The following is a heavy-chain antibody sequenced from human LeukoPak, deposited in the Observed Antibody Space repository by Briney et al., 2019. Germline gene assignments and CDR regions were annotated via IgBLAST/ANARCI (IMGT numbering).Heavy chain of an antibody. D-gene: IGHD3-22*01. Sequence: QPGGSLRLSCAASGFTFSSYAMSWVRQAPGKGLEWVSAISGSGGSTYYADSVKGRFTISRDNSKNTLYLQMNSLRAEDTAVYYCARGEGHSSGFFDYWGQGTLVTVSS. V-gene: IGHV3-23*01. CDR1: GFTFSSYA. CDR3: ARGEGHSSGFFDY. J-gene: IGHJ4*02. CDR2: ISGSGGST.